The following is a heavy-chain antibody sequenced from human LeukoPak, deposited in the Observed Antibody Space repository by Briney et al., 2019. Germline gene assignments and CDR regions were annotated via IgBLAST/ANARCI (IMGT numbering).Heavy chain of an antibody. D-gene: IGHD3-22*01. J-gene: IGHJ4*02. CDR1: GFTFTSSA. V-gene: IGHV1-58*01. CDR2: IVVGSGNT. Sequence: ASVKVSCKASGFTFTSSAVQWVRQARGQRLEWIGWIVVGSGNTNYAQKFRERVTITRDMSTSTAYVELSSLRSEDTAVYYCAAEGLDSSGVKFDYWGQGTLVTVSS. CDR3: AAEGLDSSGVKFDY.